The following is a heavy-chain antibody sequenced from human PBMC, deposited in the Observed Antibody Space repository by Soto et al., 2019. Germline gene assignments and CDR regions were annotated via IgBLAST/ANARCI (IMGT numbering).Heavy chain of an antibody. CDR3: AREQSGPYGMDV. V-gene: IGHV4-59*01. CDR2: IYYSGST. CDR1: GGSISSYY. J-gene: IGHJ6*02. D-gene: IGHD3-3*01. Sequence: QSQTLSLTCTVSGGSISSYYWTWIRQPPGKGLEWLGYIYYSGSTDYNPSLKSRVTMSVDRSKNQFSLRLSSVTAADTAIYYCAREQSGPYGMDVWGQGTTVTVSS.